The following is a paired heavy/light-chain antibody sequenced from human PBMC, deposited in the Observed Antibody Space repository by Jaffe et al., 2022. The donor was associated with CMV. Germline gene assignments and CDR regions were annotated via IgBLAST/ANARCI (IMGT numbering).Light chain of an antibody. J-gene: IGKJ4*01. CDR3: QQYGTPPST. CDR1: QSVTSSY. Sequence: EIVLTQSPGTLSLSPGERATLSCRASQSVTSSYLAWYQQKPGQAPRLLIYGASTRDTGIPDRFSGSGAGTDFTLIISRLEPEDSAVYYCQQYGTPPSTFGGGTKVEIK. V-gene: IGKV3-20*01. CDR2: GAS.
Heavy chain of an antibody. Sequence: QAQLVQSGAEVEKPGASVKVHCKAFGYNFVNYAIHWVRQAPGQSLEWMGWIDPNNGRTKYSQKFQGRVTITRDTSATTAYMDLSSLRSEDTAVYYCTRGRWVARTADYYMDVWGEGTTVTVSS. CDR3: TRGRWVARTADYYMDV. D-gene: IGHD1-1*01. CDR2: IDPNNGRT. J-gene: IGHJ6*03. V-gene: IGHV1-3*01. CDR1: GYNFVNYA.